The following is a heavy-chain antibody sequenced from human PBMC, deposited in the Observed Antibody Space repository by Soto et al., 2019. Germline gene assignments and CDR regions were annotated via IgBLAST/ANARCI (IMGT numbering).Heavy chain of an antibody. Sequence: EEQLLESGGGLIQPGGSLRLSCAASGFTFNDHAMTWVRQAPGEGLEWVSTISAGAAATFYADSVKGRFTISRDDSRRTLLLQMTSLRAEDTAVYYSAKDGHGKIYYHYMDVWGKGTTVTVSS. CDR2: ISAGAAAT. J-gene: IGHJ6*03. V-gene: IGHV3-23*01. CDR3: AKDGHGKIYYHYMDV. D-gene: IGHD1-1*01. CDR1: GFTFNDHA.